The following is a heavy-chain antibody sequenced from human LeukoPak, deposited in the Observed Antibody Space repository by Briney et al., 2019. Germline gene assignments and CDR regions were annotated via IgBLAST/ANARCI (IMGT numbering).Heavy chain of an antibody. V-gene: IGHV4-38-2*02. Sequence: SETLSLTCTVSGYFISSGYYWGWIRQPPGKGLEWIASMYHSGTTYYNPSLKSRVTISVDTSKNQFSLKLRSVTAADTAVYYCARGSSGTTIYLSDSWAQGTLVTVSS. D-gene: IGHD3-3*01. J-gene: IGHJ4*02. CDR3: ARGSSGTTIYLSDS. CDR2: MYHSGTT. CDR1: GYFISSGYY.